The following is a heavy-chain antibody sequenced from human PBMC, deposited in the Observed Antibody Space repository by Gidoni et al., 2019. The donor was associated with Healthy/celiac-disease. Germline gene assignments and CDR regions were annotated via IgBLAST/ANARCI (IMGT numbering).Heavy chain of an antibody. CDR2: ISYDGSNK. Sequence: QVQLVESGGGVVQPGRSLRLSCAVPGFTFSSYGMHWVRQAPGKGLEWVAVISYDGSNKYYADSVKGRFTISRDNSKNTLYLQMNSLRAEDTAVYYCAKFYRYGSVVVISTSFDYWGQGTLVTVSS. D-gene: IGHD2-2*01. CDR3: AKFYRYGSVVVISTSFDY. V-gene: IGHV3-30*18. CDR1: GFTFSSYG. J-gene: IGHJ4*02.